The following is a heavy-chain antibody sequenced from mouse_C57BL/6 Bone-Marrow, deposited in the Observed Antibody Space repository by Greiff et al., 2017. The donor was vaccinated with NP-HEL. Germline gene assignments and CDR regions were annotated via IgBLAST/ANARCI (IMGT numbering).Heavy chain of an antibody. CDR2: FHPYNDDT. D-gene: IGHD2-1*01. J-gene: IGHJ2*01. CDR1: GYTFTTYP. CDR3: ARGGNYWYYFDY. Sequence: VQLQQSGAELVKPGASVKMSCKASGYTFTTYPIEWVKQNHGKSLEWIGNFHPYNDDTEYNEKFQNKATLTVEKSSSTVYLELSRLTSDAASVYYGARGGNYWYYFDYWGQGTTLTVSS. V-gene: IGHV1-47*01.